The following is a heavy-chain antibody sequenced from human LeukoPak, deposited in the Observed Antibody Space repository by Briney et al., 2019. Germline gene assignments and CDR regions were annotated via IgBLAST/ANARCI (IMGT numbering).Heavy chain of an antibody. Sequence: SVKVSCKASGGTFSSYAISWVRQAPGQGLEWMGGIIPIFGTANYAQKFQGRVTITADESTSTAYMELSSLRSEDTAVYYCASELSIAVAGSFHYWGQGTLLTVPS. CDR2: IIPIFGTA. V-gene: IGHV1-69*13. CDR3: ASELSIAVAGSFHY. CDR1: GGTFSSYA. D-gene: IGHD6-19*01. J-gene: IGHJ4*02.